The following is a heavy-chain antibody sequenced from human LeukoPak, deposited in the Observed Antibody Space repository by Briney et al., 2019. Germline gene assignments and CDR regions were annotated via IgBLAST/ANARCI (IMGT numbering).Heavy chain of an antibody. CDR3: ARGSYYYGSGSSYPCEYFDY. CDR1: GCTFSSYA. D-gene: IGHD3-10*01. Sequence: SVKVSCKASGCTFSSYAISWVRQAPGQGLEWMGGIIAIFGKTDYAQKFQGRVTITADKSTSTAYMELSSLRSEDTAVYYCARGSYYYGSGSSYPCEYFDYWGQGTLVTVSS. CDR2: IIAIFGKT. J-gene: IGHJ4*02. V-gene: IGHV1-69*06.